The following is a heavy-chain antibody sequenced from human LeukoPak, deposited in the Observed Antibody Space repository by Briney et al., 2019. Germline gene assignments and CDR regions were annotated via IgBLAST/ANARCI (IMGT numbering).Heavy chain of an antibody. J-gene: IGHJ6*02. CDR1: GFTFSSYW. V-gene: IGHV3-7*01. D-gene: IGHD3-22*01. Sequence: PGGSLRLSCAASGFTFSSYWMSWVRQAPGKGLEWVANIKQDGSEKYYVDSVKGRFTISRDNAKNSLYLQMNSLRAEDTAVYYCARDSDSSPYYYYYGMDVWGQGTTVTVSS. CDR3: ARDSDSSPYYYYYGMDV. CDR2: IKQDGSEK.